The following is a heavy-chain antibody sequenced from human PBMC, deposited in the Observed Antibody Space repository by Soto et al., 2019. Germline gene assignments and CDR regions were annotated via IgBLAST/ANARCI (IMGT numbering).Heavy chain of an antibody. CDR3: VKVLVGATGRFDY. D-gene: IGHD1-26*01. CDR2: ISGSGGST. J-gene: IGHJ4*02. V-gene: IGHV3-23*01. Sequence: GGSLRLSCAGSGFTFSNYAMSWVRQAPGKGLAWVSAISGSGGSTYYADSVKGRFTISRDNSKNTLYLQMNSLRAEDTALYYCVKVLVGATGRFDYWGQGTLATVSS. CDR1: GFTFSNYA.